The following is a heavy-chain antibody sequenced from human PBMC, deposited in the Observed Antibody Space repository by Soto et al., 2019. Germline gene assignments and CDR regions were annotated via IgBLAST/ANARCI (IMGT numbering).Heavy chain of an antibody. J-gene: IGHJ2*01. CDR2: INHSGST. V-gene: IGHV4-34*01. CDR1: GGSFSGYY. Sequence: PSETLSLTCAVYGGSFSGYYWTWIRQPPGEGLEWIGEINHSGSTNYNPSLKSRVTISVDTSKNQFSLKLSSVTAADTAVYYCARWNFWSGRRYFDLWGRGTLVTVSS. CDR3: ARWNFWSGRRYFDL. D-gene: IGHD3-3*01.